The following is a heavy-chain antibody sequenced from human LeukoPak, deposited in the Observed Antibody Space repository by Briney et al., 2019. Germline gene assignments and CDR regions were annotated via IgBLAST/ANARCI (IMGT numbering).Heavy chain of an antibody. Sequence: GGYLWLSCAAYGFTFSSFGMGWVRQAPGPGLEWVSVSGSGGADTHHADSGKGPFTISRANSTNSLYLGMSRLRATDPDVYVSAQGKDCSGYYVDSWGQGTLVTVSS. D-gene: IGHD3-22*01. CDR1: GFTFSSFG. CDR3: AQGKDCSGYYVDS. V-gene: IGHV3-23*01. CDR2: SGSGGADT. J-gene: IGHJ4*02.